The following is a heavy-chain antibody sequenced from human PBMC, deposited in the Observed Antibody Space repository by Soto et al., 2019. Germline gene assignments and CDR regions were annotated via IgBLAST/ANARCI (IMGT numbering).Heavy chain of an antibody. V-gene: IGHV3-23*01. Sequence: SCAASGFTFSSYWMHWVRQAPGKGLEWVSVISGGSDNTYYADSVKGRFTISRDNSKSTLYLQMNSLRAEDTAIYYCAKGPTAGRWGQGTLVTVSS. CDR1: GFTFSSYW. J-gene: IGHJ4*02. CDR3: AKGPTAGR. D-gene: IGHD3-10*01. CDR2: ISGGSDNT.